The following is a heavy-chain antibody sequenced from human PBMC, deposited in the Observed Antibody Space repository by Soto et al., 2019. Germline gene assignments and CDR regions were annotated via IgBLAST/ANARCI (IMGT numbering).Heavy chain of an antibody. CDR2: IRGSGGST. V-gene: IGHV3-23*01. CDR3: ARGKQWLVQPSTLGAFDI. D-gene: IGHD6-19*01. CDR1: GFTFSSYA. Sequence: GGSLRLSCAASGFTFSSYAMSWVRQAPGKGLEWVSAIRGSGGSTYYADSVKGGFTISRDNSKNTLYLQMNSLRAEDTAVYYCARGKQWLVQPSTLGAFDIWGQGTMVTVSS. J-gene: IGHJ3*02.